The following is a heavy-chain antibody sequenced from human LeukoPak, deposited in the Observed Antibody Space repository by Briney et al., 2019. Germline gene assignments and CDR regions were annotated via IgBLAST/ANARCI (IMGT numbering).Heavy chain of an antibody. Sequence: GGSLRLSCAASGFTFSRYEMNWVRQAPGKGLEWVSYITSSGSTIYYADSVKGRFTISRDNAKNSLYLQMNSLRAEDTAVYYCARRGASTGGLDYWGQGTLVTVSS. CDR1: GFTFSRYE. CDR3: ARRGASTGGLDY. D-gene: IGHD1-1*01. J-gene: IGHJ4*02. CDR2: ITSSGSTI. V-gene: IGHV3-48*03.